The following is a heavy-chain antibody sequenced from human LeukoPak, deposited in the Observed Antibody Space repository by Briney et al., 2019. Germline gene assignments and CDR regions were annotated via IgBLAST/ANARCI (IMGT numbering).Heavy chain of an antibody. CDR1: GFTFSDYY. Sequence: GGSLRLSCAASGFTFSDYYMSWIRQAPGKGLEWVSHMSSSGSTKHYADSVKGRFTISRDSSKNTLFLQMNRLRPEDAAVYYCAKAPVTTCRGAFCYPFDYWGLGTLVTVSS. D-gene: IGHD2-15*01. CDR2: MSSSGSTK. J-gene: IGHJ4*02. CDR3: AKAPVTTCRGAFCYPFDY. V-gene: IGHV3-11*01.